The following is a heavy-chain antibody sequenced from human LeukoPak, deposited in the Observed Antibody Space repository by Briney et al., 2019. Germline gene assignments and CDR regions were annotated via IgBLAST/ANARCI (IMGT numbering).Heavy chain of an antibody. J-gene: IGHJ4*02. Sequence: GASVKVSCKASGYTFTSYDINWVRQATGQGLEWMGWMNPNSGNTGCAQKFQGRVTMTRNTSISTAYMELSSLRSEDTAVYYCARGQRKNTAMAAGYWGQGTLVTVSS. CDR3: ARGQRKNTAMAAGY. CDR2: MNPNSGNT. CDR1: GYTFTSYD. D-gene: IGHD5-18*01. V-gene: IGHV1-8*01.